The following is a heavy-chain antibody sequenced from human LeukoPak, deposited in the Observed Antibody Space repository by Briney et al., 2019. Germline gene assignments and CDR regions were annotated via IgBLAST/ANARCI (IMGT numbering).Heavy chain of an antibody. D-gene: IGHD3-3*01. V-gene: IGHV4-34*01. CDR2: INHSGST. CDR1: GGSFSGYY. CDR3: ARGPRGTIFGVVTKPRGFDP. J-gene: IGHJ5*02. Sequence: NPSETLSLTCAVYGGSFSGYYWSWIRQPPGKGLEWIGEINHSGSTNYNPSLKSRVTISVDTSKNQFSLKLSSVTAADTAVYYCARGPRGTIFGVVTKPRGFDPWGQGTLVTVSS.